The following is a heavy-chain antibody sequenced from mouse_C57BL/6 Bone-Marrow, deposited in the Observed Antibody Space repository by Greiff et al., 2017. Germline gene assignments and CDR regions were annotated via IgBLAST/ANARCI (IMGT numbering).Heavy chain of an antibody. CDR3: ARGYDPLLAY. CDR1: GYTFTSYG. CDR2: IYPRSGNT. V-gene: IGHV1-81*01. D-gene: IGHD2-3*01. J-gene: IGHJ3*01. Sequence: QVQLKESGAELARPGASVKLSCKASGYTFTSYGISWVKQRTGQGLEWIGEIYPRSGNTYYNEKFKGKATLTADKSSSTAYMELRSLTSEDSAVYFCARGYDPLLAYWGQVTLVTVSA.